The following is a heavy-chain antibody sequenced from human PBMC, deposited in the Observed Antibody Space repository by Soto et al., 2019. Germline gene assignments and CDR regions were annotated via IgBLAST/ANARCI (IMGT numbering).Heavy chain of an antibody. J-gene: IGHJ4*02. V-gene: IGHV3-30*18. D-gene: IGHD3-3*01. CDR2: ISYDGSNK. Sequence: GGSLRLSCAASGFTFSSYGMHWVRQAPGKGLEWVAVISYDGSNKYYADSVKGRFTISRDNSKNTLYLQMNSLRAEDTAVYYCAKDFGVVIVWVFDYWGQGTLVTVSS. CDR1: GFTFSSYG. CDR3: AKDFGVVIVWVFDY.